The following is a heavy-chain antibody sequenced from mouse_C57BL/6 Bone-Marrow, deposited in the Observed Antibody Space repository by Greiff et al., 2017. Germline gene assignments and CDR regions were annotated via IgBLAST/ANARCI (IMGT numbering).Heavy chain of an antibody. CDR3: ARGVDYYGNSPWYFNV. D-gene: IGHD1-1*01. Sequence: QVQLKQSGAELVKPGASVKISCTASGYAFSSYWMNWVKQRPGKGLEWIGQICHGDGDTTYNGKVKGKATLTADKSSSTSYMQLSGLTSEDSAVYICARGVDYYGNSPWYFNVWGTGTTLTVSS. CDR2: ICHGDGDT. J-gene: IGHJ1*03. CDR1: GYAFSSYW. V-gene: IGHV1-80*01.